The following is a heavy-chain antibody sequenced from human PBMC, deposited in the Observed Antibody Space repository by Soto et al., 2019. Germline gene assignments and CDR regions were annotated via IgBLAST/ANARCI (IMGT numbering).Heavy chain of an antibody. CDR3: ATVRVASSGYYGWFDP. CDR2: FDPEDGET. J-gene: IGHJ5*02. V-gene: IGHV1-24*01. CDR1: GYTLTELS. Sequence: ASVKVSCKVSGYTLTELSMHWVRQAPGKGLEWMGGFDPEDGETIYAQKFQGRVTMTEDTSTDTAYMELSSLRSEDTAVYYCATVRVASSGYYGWFDPWGQGTLVTVSS. D-gene: IGHD3-22*01.